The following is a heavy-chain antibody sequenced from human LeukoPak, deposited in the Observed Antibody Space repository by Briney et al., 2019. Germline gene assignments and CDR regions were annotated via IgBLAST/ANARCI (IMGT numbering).Heavy chain of an antibody. CDR2: IYYSGST. V-gene: IGHV4-31*03. D-gene: IGHD2-2*01. CDR3: ARGDMEPYCSSTSCYGGWFDP. J-gene: IGHJ5*02. Sequence: SETLSLTCTVSGGSISSSGYYWSWIRQHPGKGLEWIGYIYYSGSTYYNPSLKSRVTISVDTSKNQFSLKLSSVTAADTAVYYCARGDMEPYCSSTSCYGGWFDPWGQGTLVTVSS. CDR1: GGSISSSGYY.